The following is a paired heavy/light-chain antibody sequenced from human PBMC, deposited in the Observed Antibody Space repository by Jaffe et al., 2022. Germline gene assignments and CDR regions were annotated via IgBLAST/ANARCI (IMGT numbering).Light chain of an antibody. CDR1: QSISRY. V-gene: IGKV1-39*01. Sequence: DIQMTQSPSSLSASEGDRVTITCRASQSISRYLNWYQQKPGNAPKLLIYAAYTLEYGVPSRFSGSGSGTDFTLTISSLQPEDFATYYCLQTYSAPRTFGQGTKVEIK. CDR2: AAY. CDR3: LQTYSAPRT. J-gene: IGKJ1*01.
Heavy chain of an antibody. Sequence: EVQLVESGGGLVPPGGSLRLSCAASGFTFSSYEMNWVRQAPGKGLECVSYISRSGDTIYYSDSVKGRFTVSRDNAKNSLYLQMNSLRAEDTAFYYCAREGYDAFDVWGQGTMVTVSS. V-gene: IGHV3-48*03. CDR1: GFTFSSYE. J-gene: IGHJ3*01. CDR2: ISRSGDTI. CDR3: AREGYDAFDV. D-gene: IGHD6-13*01.